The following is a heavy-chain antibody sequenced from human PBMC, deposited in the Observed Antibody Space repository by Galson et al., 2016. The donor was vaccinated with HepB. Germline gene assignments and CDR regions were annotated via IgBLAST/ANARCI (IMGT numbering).Heavy chain of an antibody. CDR1: GFTLTNYD. V-gene: IGHV1-8*01. CDR2: ANPNTGNT. J-gene: IGHJ6*02. CDR3: ARVSASQYYYGMDA. Sequence: SVKVSCKASGFTLTNYDVNWVRQATGQGLEWMGWANPNTGNTGYAQKFQGRVSMSIDTSTGSAYMELSSLRSGDTAVYYCARVSASQYYYGMDAWGQGTTVTVSS.